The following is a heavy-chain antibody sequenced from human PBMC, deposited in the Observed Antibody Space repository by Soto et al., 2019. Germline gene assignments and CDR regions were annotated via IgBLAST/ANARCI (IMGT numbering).Heavy chain of an antibody. D-gene: IGHD7-27*01. CDR2: TYYKSKWYT. J-gene: IGHJ6*02. CDR3: ASDPENWGSYYYGMDV. Sequence: SQTLSLTCVISGDSISANRAAWNWIRQSPSRGLEWLGRTYYKSKWYTDYAGSVKRRISITADTSRNQFSLHLNSVTPGDAAVYYCASDPENWGSYYYGMDVWGHGTTVTVSS. V-gene: IGHV6-1*01. CDR1: GDSISANRAA.